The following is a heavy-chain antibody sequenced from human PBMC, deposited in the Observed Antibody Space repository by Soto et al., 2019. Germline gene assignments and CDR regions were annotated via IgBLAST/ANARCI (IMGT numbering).Heavy chain of an antibody. V-gene: IGHV4-39*01. J-gene: IGHJ4*02. Sequence: QVQLQESGPGLVKPSETLSLVCSVSGGSITSSSYFWGWIRQPPGKGLEWIGNIYYRGNTNYKPSLKSRVTISVVTSKNQFSLKLASVTAADTAVYYCAKLPAADFDYVWQTYRSTYFDDWGQGTLVTVSS. D-gene: IGHD3-16*02. CDR2: IYYRGNT. CDR3: AKLPAADFDYVWQTYRSTYFDD. CDR1: GGSITSSSYF.